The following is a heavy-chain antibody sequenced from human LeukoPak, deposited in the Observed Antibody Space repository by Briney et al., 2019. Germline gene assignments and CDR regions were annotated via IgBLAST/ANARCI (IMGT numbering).Heavy chain of an antibody. CDR1: GFTFSDYY. J-gene: IGHJ4*02. V-gene: IGHV3-11*01. CDR2: ISSSGSTI. D-gene: IGHD2-21*01. CDR3: ARSSLSVISTFDFDY. Sequence: PGGSLRLSCAASGFTFSDYYMSWIRQAPGKGLEWVPYISSSGSTIYYADSVKGRFTISRDNAKNSLYLQMNSLRAEDTAVYYCARSSLSVISTFDFDYWGQGTLVTVSS.